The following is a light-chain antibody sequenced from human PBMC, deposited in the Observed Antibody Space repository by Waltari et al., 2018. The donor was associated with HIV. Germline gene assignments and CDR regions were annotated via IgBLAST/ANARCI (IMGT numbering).Light chain of an antibody. CDR3: QVWHYTVV. CDR2: NDI. Sequence: PFSVSVVLGQTARITCGGSNIGTKDVHWYQQKPGQAPLLLIFNDIHRPSGVPERFSASKSRNMATLTIIGAQAGDEAAYYCQVWHYTVVFGGGTKVTVL. J-gene: IGLJ2*01. CDR1: NIGTKD. V-gene: IGLV3-9*01.